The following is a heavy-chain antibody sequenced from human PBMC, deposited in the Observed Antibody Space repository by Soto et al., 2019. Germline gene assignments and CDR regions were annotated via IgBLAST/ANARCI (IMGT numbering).Heavy chain of an antibody. J-gene: IGHJ4*02. CDR3: ARAGCSGYSLDY. CDR2: IYYSGST. Sequence: SETLSLTCTVSGGSISSGGYYWSWIRQHPGKGLEWIGYIYYSGSTYYNPSLKSRVTISVDTSKNQFSLKLSSVTAADTAVYYCARAGCSGYSLDYWGKGTLVPVSS. CDR1: GGSISSGGYY. V-gene: IGHV4-31*03. D-gene: IGHD3-3*01.